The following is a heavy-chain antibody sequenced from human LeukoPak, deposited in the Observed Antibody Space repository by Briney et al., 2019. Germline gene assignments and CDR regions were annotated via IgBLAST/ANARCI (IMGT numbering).Heavy chain of an antibody. CDR1: GFTFSSYA. J-gene: IGHJ4*02. CDR2: ISGSGGST. CDR3: AKDPHPAEIVGATAVCCDY. Sequence: GGSLRLSCVASGFTFSSYAMSWVRQAPGKGLEWVSAISGSGGSTYYADSVKGRFTISRDNSKNTLYLQMNSLRAEDTAVYYCAKDPHPAEIVGATAVCCDYWGQGTLVTVSS. V-gene: IGHV3-23*01. D-gene: IGHD1-26*01.